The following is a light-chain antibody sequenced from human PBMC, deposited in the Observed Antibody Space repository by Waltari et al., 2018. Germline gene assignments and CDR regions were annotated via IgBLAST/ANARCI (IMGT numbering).Light chain of an antibody. CDR2: MHV. CDR1: SPNNGSHA. V-gene: IGLV1-44*01. J-gene: IGLJ2*01. CDR3: AAWDDSLKVVL. Sequence: QSMLTQPPSASGSPGQRVSIPCSGGSPNNGSHALNWSKQLPGTAPKTLMYMHVIRPSGVPDRFSGSRSGTSGSLAISGLQSEDEADYYCAAWDDSLKVVLFGGGTKLTVL.